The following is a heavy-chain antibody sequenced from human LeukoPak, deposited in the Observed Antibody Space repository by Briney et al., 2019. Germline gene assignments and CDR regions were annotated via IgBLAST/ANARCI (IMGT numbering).Heavy chain of an antibody. CDR2: IRYDGSNK. CDR1: GFTFSNYG. V-gene: IGHV3-30*02. CDR3: AKDLRIGSSCTGFDY. D-gene: IGHD6-13*01. J-gene: IGHJ4*02. Sequence: PGGSLRLSCAASGFTFSNYGMHWVRQAPGKGLEWVAFIRYDGSNKYYADSVKGRFTISRDNSKNTLYLQMNSLRAEDTAVYYCAKDLRIGSSCTGFDYWGQGTLVTVSS.